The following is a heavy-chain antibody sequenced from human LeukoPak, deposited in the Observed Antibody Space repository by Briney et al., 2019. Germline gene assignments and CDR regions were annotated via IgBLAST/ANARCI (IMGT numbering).Heavy chain of an antibody. Sequence: GGSLRLSCAASGFTFSSYGMHWVRQAPGKGPEWVAFIRYDGSNKYYADSVKGRFAISRDNSKNTLYLQMNSLRAEDTALYYCAKDTSIGITGNGFDHWGQGTLVIVSS. CDR2: IRYDGSNK. CDR3: AKDTSIGITGNGFDH. J-gene: IGHJ4*02. CDR1: GFTFSSYG. V-gene: IGHV3-30*02. D-gene: IGHD1-14*01.